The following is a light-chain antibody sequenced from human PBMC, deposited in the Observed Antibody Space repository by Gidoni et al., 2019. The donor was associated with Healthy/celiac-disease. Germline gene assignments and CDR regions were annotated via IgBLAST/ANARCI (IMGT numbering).Light chain of an antibody. CDR2: AAS. V-gene: IGKV1-27*01. CDR1: QGISNY. J-gene: IGKJ5*01. CDR3: QKYNSASIT. Sequence: DIQMTQSPSSLSASVGDRVTITCRASQGISNYLAWYQQKPGKVPKLLIYAASTLQSGVPSRFSGSGSGKDFTLTISSLQPEDVATYYCQKYNSASITFGQGTRLEIK.